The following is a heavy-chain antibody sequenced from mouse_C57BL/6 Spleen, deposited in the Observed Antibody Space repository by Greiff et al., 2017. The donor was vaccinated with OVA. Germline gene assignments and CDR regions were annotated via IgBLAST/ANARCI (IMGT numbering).Heavy chain of an antibody. Sequence: QVQLQQPGTELVKPGASVKLSCKASGYTFTSYWMHWVKQRPGQGLEWIGNINPSTGGTNYNEKFKSKATLTVDKSSSTAYMQLSSLTSEDAAVYDCAKAQANYDAMDYWGQGTSVTVSS. V-gene: IGHV1-53*01. J-gene: IGHJ4*01. D-gene: IGHD3-2*02. CDR3: AKAQANYDAMDY. CDR1: GYTFTSYW. CDR2: INPSTGGT.